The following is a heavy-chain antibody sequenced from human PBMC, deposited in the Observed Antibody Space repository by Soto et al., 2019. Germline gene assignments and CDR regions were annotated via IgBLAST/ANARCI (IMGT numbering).Heavy chain of an antibody. D-gene: IGHD2-2*01. J-gene: IGHJ5*02. V-gene: IGHV3-7*01. Sequence: GGSLRLSCAASGFTFSRYWMSWVRQAPGKGLEWVANIKQDGSERYYVDSGEGRFTISRDNAKNSLYLQVNSLCADAPPFYSCARVGFTSPNWLDPWGQGTLVTVSS. CDR2: IKQDGSER. CDR3: ARVGFTSPNWLDP. CDR1: GFTFSRYW.